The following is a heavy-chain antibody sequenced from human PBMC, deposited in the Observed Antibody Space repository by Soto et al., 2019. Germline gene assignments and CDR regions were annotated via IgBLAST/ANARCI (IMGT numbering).Heavy chain of an antibody. CDR3: ARVPLSGVATIWDYANWFDP. Sequence: QAQLVQSGAEVKKPGASVKVSCKASGYSFTDFAMHWVRLASGQRLEWMGWINADKGDTKYSPKFQGRVTITRDTSATTVFMELRSLRSEDTAVYYCARVPLSGVATIWDYANWFDPWGQGRLVTVST. CDR2: INADKGDT. J-gene: IGHJ5*02. CDR1: GYSFTDFA. D-gene: IGHD5-12*01. V-gene: IGHV1-3*01.